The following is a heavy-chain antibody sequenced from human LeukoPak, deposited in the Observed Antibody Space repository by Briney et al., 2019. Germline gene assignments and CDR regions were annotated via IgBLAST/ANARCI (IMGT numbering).Heavy chain of an antibody. CDR1: GGSISSGSYY. CDR3: ARVSGRFTWYFDL. V-gene: IGHV4-61*02. Sequence: PSETLSLTSTVSGGSISSGSYYWRWIRQPAGKGLEWIGRINTSGSTYYNPSLKSRVTISVDTSKNQFSLKLSSVTAADTAVYYCARVSGRFTWYFDLWGRGTLVTVSS. CDR2: INTSGST. J-gene: IGHJ2*01.